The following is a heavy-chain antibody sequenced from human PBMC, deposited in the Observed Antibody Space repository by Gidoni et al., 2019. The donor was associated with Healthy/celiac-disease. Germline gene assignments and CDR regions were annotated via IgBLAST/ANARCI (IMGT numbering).Heavy chain of an antibody. Sequence: EVQLVESGGGLVKPGGSLRLSCAASGFTFSNAWMSWVRQAPGKGLEWVGRIKSKTDGGTTDYAAHVKGRFNISRDDSKNTLYLQMNSLKTEDTAVYYCTTELELGYFDYWGQGTLVTVSS. J-gene: IGHJ4*02. CDR2: IKSKTDGGTT. D-gene: IGHD7-27*01. CDR3: TTELELGYFDY. CDR1: GFTFSNAW. V-gene: IGHV3-15*01.